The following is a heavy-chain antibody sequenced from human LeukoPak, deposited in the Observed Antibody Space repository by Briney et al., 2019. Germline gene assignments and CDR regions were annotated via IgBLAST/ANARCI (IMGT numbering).Heavy chain of an antibody. D-gene: IGHD1-14*01. V-gene: IGHV1-18*04. CDR3: ARHKKASSVEDRGFDP. CDR2: ISAYNGNT. Sequence: ASVKVSCKASGYTFTGYYMHWVRQAPGQGLEWMGWISAYNGNTNYAQKLQGRVTMTTDTSTSTAYMELRSLRSDDTAVYYCARHKKASSVEDRGFDPWGQGTLVTVSS. J-gene: IGHJ5*02. CDR1: GYTFTGYY.